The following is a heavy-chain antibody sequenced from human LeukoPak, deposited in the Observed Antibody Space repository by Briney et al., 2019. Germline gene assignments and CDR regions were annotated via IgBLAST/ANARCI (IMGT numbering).Heavy chain of an antibody. CDR1: GGTFSSYA. Sequence: ASVKVSCKASGGTFSSYAISWVRQAPGQGLEWMERIIPILGIANYAQKLQGRVTITADKSTSTAYMELSSLRSEDTAVYYCARAGSMGATDFDYWGQGTLVTVSS. J-gene: IGHJ4*02. V-gene: IGHV1-69*04. D-gene: IGHD1-26*01. CDR3: ARAGSMGATDFDY. CDR2: IIPILGIA.